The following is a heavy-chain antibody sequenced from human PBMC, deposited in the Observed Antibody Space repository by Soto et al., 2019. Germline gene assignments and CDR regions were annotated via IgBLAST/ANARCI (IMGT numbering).Heavy chain of an antibody. Sequence: QVQLVESGGGVVQPGRSLRLSCAASGFTFSSYGMHWVRQAPGKGLEWVAVISYDGSNKYYADSVKGRFTIARDNSKNTLYLQMNSLRAEDTAVYYCATDSRIVVVTAPFDSWGQGTLVTVSS. CDR2: ISYDGSNK. CDR1: GFTFSSYG. V-gene: IGHV3-30*03. J-gene: IGHJ4*02. D-gene: IGHD2-21*02. CDR3: ATDSRIVVVTAPFDS.